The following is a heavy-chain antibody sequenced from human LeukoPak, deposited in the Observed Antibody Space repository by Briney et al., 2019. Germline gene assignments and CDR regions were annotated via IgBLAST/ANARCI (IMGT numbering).Heavy chain of an antibody. CDR1: GFTFSSYE. Sequence: GGSLRLSCAASGFTFSSYEMNWVRQAPGKGLEWVSYISSSSSTIYYADSVKGRFTISRDNSKNTLYLQMNSLRAEDTAVYYCAKVKSALWFGEFPPYFDYWGQGTLVTVSS. CDR3: AKVKSALWFGEFPPYFDY. V-gene: IGHV3-48*03. D-gene: IGHD3-10*01. J-gene: IGHJ4*02. CDR2: ISSSSSTI.